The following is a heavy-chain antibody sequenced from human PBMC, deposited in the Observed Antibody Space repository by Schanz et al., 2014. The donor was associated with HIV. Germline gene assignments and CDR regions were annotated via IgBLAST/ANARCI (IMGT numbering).Heavy chain of an antibody. J-gene: IGHJ4*02. CDR1: GFTFSTYG. CDR3: AKGVSVAGSSYYFDY. Sequence: VHLVESGGGVVQPGRSLRLSCAASGFTFSTYGMHWVRQAPGKGLEWVSGISWSSGNIGYADSVKGRFTISRDNAKNSLYLQMSSLRREDTAFYYCAKGVSVAGSSYYFDYWGQGALVTVSS. V-gene: IGHV3-9*01. D-gene: IGHD6-19*01. CDR2: ISWSSGNI.